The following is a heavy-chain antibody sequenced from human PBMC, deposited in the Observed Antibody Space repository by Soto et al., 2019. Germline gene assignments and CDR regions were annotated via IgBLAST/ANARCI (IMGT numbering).Heavy chain of an antibody. Sequence: GGSLRLSCAASGFTFSSYWMSWVRQAPGKGLEWVANIKQDGSEKYYVDSVKGRFTISRDNAKNSLYLQMNSLSAEDTAVYYCARPNYGDYGTDAFDIWGRGTMVTVSS. CDR3: ARPNYGDYGTDAFDI. D-gene: IGHD4-17*01. CDR1: GFTFSSYW. CDR2: IKQDGSEK. J-gene: IGHJ3*02. V-gene: IGHV3-7*01.